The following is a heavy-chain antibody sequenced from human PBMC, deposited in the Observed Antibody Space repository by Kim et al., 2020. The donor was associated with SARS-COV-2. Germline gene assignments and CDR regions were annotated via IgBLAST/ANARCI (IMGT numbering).Heavy chain of an antibody. CDR3: ARGPNYSPFDY. V-gene: IGHV3-48*03. Sequence: KYSAGSVRGRFTISRDNDKNSLFLQMNSLRAEDTAVYYCARGPNYSPFDYWGQGTLVTVSS. J-gene: IGHJ4*02. CDR2: K. D-gene: IGHD4-4*01.